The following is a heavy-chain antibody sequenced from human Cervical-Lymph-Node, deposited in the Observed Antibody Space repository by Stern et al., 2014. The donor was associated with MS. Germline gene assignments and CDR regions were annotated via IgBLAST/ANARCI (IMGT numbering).Heavy chain of an antibody. CDR1: GVIFSDYY. V-gene: IGHV3-11*01. Sequence: VQLVESGGGLVKPGGSLRLSCAASGVIFSDYYMSWIRQAPGKGLEWVSFISSSGSSIYYADSVKGRFTISRDNAKSSLYLQMNSLRAEDTAVYYCARGSSYYRADYWGQGTLVTVSS. D-gene: IGHD1-26*01. CDR3: ARGSSYYRADY. CDR2: ISSSGSSI. J-gene: IGHJ4*02.